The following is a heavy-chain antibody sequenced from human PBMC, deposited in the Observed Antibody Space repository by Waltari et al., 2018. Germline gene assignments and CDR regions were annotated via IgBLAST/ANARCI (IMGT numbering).Heavy chain of an antibody. J-gene: IGHJ4*02. CDR2: IYGSGGNT. CDR3: AREASGYYRGYFDY. V-gene: IGHV4-4*07. CDR1: GGSISTNY. D-gene: IGHD3-22*01. Sequence: QVQLQESGPGLVKPSETLSLTCAVPGGSISTNYWSWIRQPPGKGLEWIGRIYGSGGNTDYNPSLKSRVTISTDTSKNQFSLKLNSVTAADTAVYYCAREASGYYRGYFDYWGQGVLVTVSS.